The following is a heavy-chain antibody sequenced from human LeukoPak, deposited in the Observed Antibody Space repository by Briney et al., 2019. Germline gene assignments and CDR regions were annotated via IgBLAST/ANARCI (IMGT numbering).Heavy chain of an antibody. Sequence: GGSLRLSCAASGFTFSSYGMHWVRQAPGKGLEWVVFIRYDGSNKYYADSVKGRFTISRDNSKNSLYLQMNSLRAEDTAVYYCAKDLVTPSSSYFDYWGQGTLVTVSS. CDR3: AKDLVTPSSSYFDY. CDR1: GFTFSSYG. CDR2: IRYDGSNK. D-gene: IGHD4-23*01. J-gene: IGHJ4*02. V-gene: IGHV3-30*02.